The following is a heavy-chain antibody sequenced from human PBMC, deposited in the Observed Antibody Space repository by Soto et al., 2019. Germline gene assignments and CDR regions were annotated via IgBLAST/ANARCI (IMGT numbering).Heavy chain of an antibody. CDR3: ARESLGYCSSTSCSPAFDY. CDR1: GGSISSGGYY. Sequence: PSETLSLTSTVSGGSISSGGYYWSWIRQHPGKGLEWIGYIYCSGSTYYNPSLKSRVTISVDRSKNQFALKLSSVTAADTAVYYCARESLGYCSSTSCSPAFDYWGQGTLVTVSS. D-gene: IGHD2-2*01. J-gene: IGHJ4*02. V-gene: IGHV4-31*03. CDR2: IYCSGST.